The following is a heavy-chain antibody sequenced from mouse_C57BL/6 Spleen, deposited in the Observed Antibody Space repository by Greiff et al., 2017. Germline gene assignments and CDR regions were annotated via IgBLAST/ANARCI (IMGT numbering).Heavy chain of an antibody. Sequence: EVQLVASGGGLVQPKGSLKLSCAASGFSFNTYAMNWVRQAPGKGLEWVARIRSKSNNYATYYADSVKDRFTISRDDSESMLYLQMNNLKTEDTAIYYCVRQFYGSSYWYFDVWGTGTTVTVSS. CDR3: VRQFYGSSYWYFDV. CDR1: GFSFNTYA. D-gene: IGHD1-1*01. J-gene: IGHJ1*03. V-gene: IGHV10-1*01. CDR2: IRSKSNNYAT.